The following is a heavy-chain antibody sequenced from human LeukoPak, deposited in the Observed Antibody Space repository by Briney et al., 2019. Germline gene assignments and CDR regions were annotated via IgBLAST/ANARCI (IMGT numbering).Heavy chain of an antibody. CDR2: INADGSSA. V-gene: IGHV3-74*01. CDR1: GFTLSNYW. J-gene: IGHJ6*02. D-gene: IGHD3-10*01. CDR3: ARDYGRSRDYGMDV. Sequence: GGSLRLSCAASGFTLSNYWMHWVRQAPGKGLVWVSRINADGSSASYADSVKGRFTISRDNARNTLYLQMNSLRAEDTAMYYCARDYGRSRDYGMDVWGQGTTVTVSS.